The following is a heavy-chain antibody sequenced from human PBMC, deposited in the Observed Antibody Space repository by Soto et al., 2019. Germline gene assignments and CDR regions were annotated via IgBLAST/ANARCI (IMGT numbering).Heavy chain of an antibody. V-gene: IGHV3-11*01. CDR3: ARGGEVLLWFGGDPSNWFDP. CDR2: ISSSGSTI. CDR1: GFNFSDYY. J-gene: IGHJ5*02. Sequence: GGSLRLSCAASGFNFSDYYMSWIRQAPGKGLEWVSYISSSGSTIYYADSVKGRFTISRDNAKNSLYLQMNSLRAEDTAVYYCARGGEVLLWFGGDPSNWFDPWGQGTLVTVSS. D-gene: IGHD3-10*01.